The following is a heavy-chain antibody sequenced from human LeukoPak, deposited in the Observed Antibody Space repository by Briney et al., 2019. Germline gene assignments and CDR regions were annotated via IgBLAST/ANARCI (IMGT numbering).Heavy chain of an antibody. Sequence: QPGGSRRLSCVASGITFRSSSMHWVRQAPGKGLEWVSYISGSSSTRYYADSVKVRFTISRDNAKNSLYLQMNSLRAEDTSVYYCARYGDYGAFDIWGQGTMVTVSS. CDR3: ARYGDYGAFDI. J-gene: IGHJ3*02. CDR1: GITFRSSS. V-gene: IGHV3-48*01. CDR2: ISGSSSTR. D-gene: IGHD4-17*01.